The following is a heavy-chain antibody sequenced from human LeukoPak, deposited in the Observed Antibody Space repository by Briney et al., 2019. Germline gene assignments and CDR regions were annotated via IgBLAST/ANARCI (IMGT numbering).Heavy chain of an antibody. D-gene: IGHD5-12*01. J-gene: IGHJ6*02. V-gene: IGHV4-59*08. Sequence: SETLSLTCTVSGGSISSYYWSWIRQPPGKGLEWVGYIYHSGNTNYNPSLKSRGTVSLDMSKNQFSLKLTSVTAADTAVYYCARHGGYGSHYYYYGMDVWGQGTTVTVSS. CDR2: IYHSGNT. CDR3: ARHGGYGSHYYYYGMDV. CDR1: GGSISSYY.